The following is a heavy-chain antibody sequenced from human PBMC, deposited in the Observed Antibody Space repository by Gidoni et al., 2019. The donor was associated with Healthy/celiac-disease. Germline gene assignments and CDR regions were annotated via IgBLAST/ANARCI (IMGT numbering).Heavy chain of an antibody. J-gene: IGHJ4*02. CDR3: ARDNPSYYFDY. Sequence: QLQLQESGPGLVKPSETLSLTCTVPGGSISSSSYYWGWIRQPPGKGLEWIGSFYYSGSTYYNPSLKSRVTISVDTSKNQFSLKLSSVTAADTAVYYCARDNPSYYFDYWGQGTLVTVSS. V-gene: IGHV4-39*07. CDR1: GGSISSSSYY. CDR2: FYYSGST.